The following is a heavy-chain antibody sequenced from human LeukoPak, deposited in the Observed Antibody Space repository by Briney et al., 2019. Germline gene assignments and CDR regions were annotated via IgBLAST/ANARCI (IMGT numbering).Heavy chain of an antibody. Sequence: GASVKVSCKVSGYTLTELSMHWVRQAPGKGLEWMGGFDPEDGETIYAQKFQGRVTMTEDTSTDTAYMELSSLRSEDTAVYYCATDHGYSSGWVDAFDIWGQGTMVTVSS. V-gene: IGHV1-24*01. CDR2: FDPEDGET. D-gene: IGHD6-19*01. CDR1: GYTLTELS. CDR3: ATDHGYSSGWVDAFDI. J-gene: IGHJ3*02.